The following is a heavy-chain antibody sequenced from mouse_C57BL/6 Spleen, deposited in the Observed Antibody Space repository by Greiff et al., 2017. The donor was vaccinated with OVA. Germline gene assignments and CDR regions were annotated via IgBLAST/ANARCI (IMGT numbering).Heavy chain of an antibody. D-gene: IGHD2-5*01. J-gene: IGHJ3*01. Sequence: EVQLQESGPGLVKPSQSLSLTCSVTGYSITSGYYWNWIRQFPGNKLEWMGYISYDGSNNYNPSLKNRISITRDTSKNQFFLKLNSVTTEDTATYYCAYYSNYVWFAYWGQGTLVTVSA. V-gene: IGHV3-6*01. CDR3: AYYSNYVWFAY. CDR2: ISYDGSN. CDR1: GYSITSGYY.